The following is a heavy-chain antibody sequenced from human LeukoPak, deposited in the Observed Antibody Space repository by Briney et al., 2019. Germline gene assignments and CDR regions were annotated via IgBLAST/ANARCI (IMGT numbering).Heavy chain of an antibody. CDR2: FSISNNI. CDR1: GFNFRTSS. Sequence: GGSLRLSWAASGFNFRTSSMNWVRQAPGKGLEGVSCFSISNNIYYADSVKGRFTISRDNAKNSLYLQMSSLRAEDTAVYYCARDPEKWLRFQGYWGQGTLVTVSS. J-gene: IGHJ4*02. D-gene: IGHD5-12*01. CDR3: ARDPEKWLRFQGY. V-gene: IGHV3-21*05.